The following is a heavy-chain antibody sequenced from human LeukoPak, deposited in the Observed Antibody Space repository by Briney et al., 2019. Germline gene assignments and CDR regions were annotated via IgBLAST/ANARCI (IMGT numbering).Heavy chain of an antibody. CDR3: ATTVGAVAGHFDS. CDR2: IYHTGTT. CDR1: GGSISSSNW. V-gene: IGHV4-4*02. Sequence: PSGTLSLTCAVSGGSISSSNWWSWVRQPPGKGLEWIGEIYHTGTTNYNPSLKSRVIISVDKSKNQFSLRLSSVAAADTAVYYCATTVGAVAGHFDSWGQGALVTVSS. D-gene: IGHD6-19*01. J-gene: IGHJ4*02.